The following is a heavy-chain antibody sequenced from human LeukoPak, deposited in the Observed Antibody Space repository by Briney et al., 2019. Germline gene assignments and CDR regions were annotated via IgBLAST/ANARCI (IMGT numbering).Heavy chain of an antibody. J-gene: IGHJ5*02. V-gene: IGHV4-61*02. CDR3: ARVERSSSSRKVWFDP. Sequence: PSETLSLTCTVSGGSISSGSYYWSWIRQPAGKGLEWIGRIYTSGSTNYNPSLKSRVTMSVDTSKNQFSLKLSSVTAADTAVYYCARVERSSSSRKVWFDPWGQGTLVTVSS. CDR2: IYTSGST. CDR1: GGSISSGSYY. D-gene: IGHD6-6*01.